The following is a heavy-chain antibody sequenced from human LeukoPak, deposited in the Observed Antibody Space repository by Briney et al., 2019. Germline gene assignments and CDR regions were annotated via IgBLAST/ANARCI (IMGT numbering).Heavy chain of an antibody. V-gene: IGHV3-21*01. CDR2: INSSNKYI. CDR1: GFTFSVYS. J-gene: IGHJ5*02. Sequence: GGSLRLSCAASGFTFSVYSLNWVRQPPGKGLEWVSSINSSNKYIYYPDSVKGRFNISRANAKTSIYLEMNNRRAEDTAVYYCATARDYDGSGGSGFDRWGQGTRVAVSS. CDR3: ATARDYDGSGGSGFDR. D-gene: IGHD3-10*01.